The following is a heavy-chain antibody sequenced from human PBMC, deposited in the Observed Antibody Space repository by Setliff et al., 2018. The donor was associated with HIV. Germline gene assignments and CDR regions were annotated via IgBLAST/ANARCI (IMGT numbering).Heavy chain of an antibody. J-gene: IGHJ3*02. CDR3: ARDTPVGAFDI. Sequence: ASVKVSCKASGYSFSNFAIHWVRQAPGQRLEWLGWINAGSGNTRYSQKFQDRLTITRDTSARTVYMELSSLKSEDTAVYYCARDTPVGAFDIWGQGTMVTVSS. CDR1: GYSFSNFA. CDR2: INAGSGNT. V-gene: IGHV1-3*01.